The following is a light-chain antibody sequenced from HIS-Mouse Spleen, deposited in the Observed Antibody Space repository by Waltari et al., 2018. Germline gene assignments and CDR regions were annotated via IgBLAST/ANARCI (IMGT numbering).Light chain of an antibody. CDR3: CSYAGSSTWV. CDR1: SSDVGSYNL. Sequence: QSALTQPASVSGSPGQSITISCTETSSDVGSYNLVSGYQQHPGKAPKLMIYEGSKRPSGVSNRFSGSKSGNTASLTISGLQAEDEADYYCCSYAGSSTWVFGGGTKLTVL. V-gene: IGLV2-23*01. J-gene: IGLJ3*02. CDR2: EGS.